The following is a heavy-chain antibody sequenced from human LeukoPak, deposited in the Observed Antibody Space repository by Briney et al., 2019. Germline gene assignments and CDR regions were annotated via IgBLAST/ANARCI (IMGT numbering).Heavy chain of an antibody. Sequence: PGVSLRLSCAASGFTFTNYAMTWVRQAPGKGLEWVSGISEGVGNTYYADSVKGRFTISRDHSKNTLYLQMNSLRAEDTALYYCAKREKGTTGRFFDYWGQGTLVTVSS. D-gene: IGHD4-17*01. CDR2: ISEGVGNT. CDR1: GFTFTNYA. CDR3: AKREKGTTGRFFDY. J-gene: IGHJ4*02. V-gene: IGHV3-23*01.